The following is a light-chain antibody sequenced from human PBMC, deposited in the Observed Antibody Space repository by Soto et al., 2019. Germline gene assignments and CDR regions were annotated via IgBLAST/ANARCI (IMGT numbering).Light chain of an antibody. Sequence: QSVLTQPPSVSGAPGQRVSISCTGSSSNIGAGYDVHWYEHLPGTAPKLLIYDSNRRPSGIPDRFSGSKSGTSATLDITGLQTGDEAVYYCGAWDTSLTAAVFGGGTQLTVL. J-gene: IGLJ7*01. CDR3: GAWDTSLTAAV. CDR1: SSNIGAGYD. V-gene: IGLV1-51*01. CDR2: DSN.